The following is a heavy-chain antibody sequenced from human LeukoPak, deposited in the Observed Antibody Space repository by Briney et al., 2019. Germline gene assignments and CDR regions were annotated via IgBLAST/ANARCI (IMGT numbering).Heavy chain of an antibody. CDR3: AREESGGYFDY. CDR1: GYTFTSYY. V-gene: IGHV1-46*01. Sequence: GASVKVSCRASGYTFTSYYMHWVRQAPGQGLEWKGVSNPSGVGTNYAQKFQGRVTMTRDTSTTTVYMELSSLRSEDTAVYYCAREESGGYFDYWGQGTLVTVSS. D-gene: IGHD2-8*02. J-gene: IGHJ4*02. CDR2: SNPSGVGT.